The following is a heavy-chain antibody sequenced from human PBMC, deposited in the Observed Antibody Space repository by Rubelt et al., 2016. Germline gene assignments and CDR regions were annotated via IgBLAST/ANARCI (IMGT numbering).Heavy chain of an antibody. CDR2: ISTYNGNT. V-gene: IGHV1-18*01. D-gene: IGHD3-10*01. CDR3: ASDYGV. Sequence: QVQLVQSGAEAKKPGASVKVSCKASGYTFTTYGISWVRQAPGQGLEWMGWISTYNGNTDYAQKLKGRITVTTDTPTSTVYMELGSLRSDDTAMYYCASDYGVWGQGTTVTVS. J-gene: IGHJ6*02. CDR1: GYTFTTYG.